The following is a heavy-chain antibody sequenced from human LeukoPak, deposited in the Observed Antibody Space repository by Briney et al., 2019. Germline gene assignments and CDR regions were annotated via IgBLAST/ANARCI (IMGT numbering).Heavy chain of an antibody. Sequence: GESLQISCQGSGYSFTNYWIGWVRQTPGKGLEWMGIINPDDSEIKYSPSLQGQVTISADKSISTAYLQWSSLKASDTAMYYCARPVGGNGMVVWGQGTTVTVSS. D-gene: IGHD1-26*01. J-gene: IGHJ6*02. CDR1: GYSFTNYW. CDR3: ARPVGGNGMVV. CDR2: INPDDSEI. V-gene: IGHV5-51*01.